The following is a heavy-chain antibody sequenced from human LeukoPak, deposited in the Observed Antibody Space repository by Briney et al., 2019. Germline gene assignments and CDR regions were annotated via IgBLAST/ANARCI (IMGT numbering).Heavy chain of an antibody. V-gene: IGHV4-59*01. Sequence: SETLSLTCTVSGGSISSYYWSWIRQPAGKGLDWIGYIYYSGSTNYNPSLKSRVTISVDTSKNQFSLKLNSVTAADTAVYYCSRGGRWFDYWGQGTLVTVSS. CDR2: IYYSGST. CDR1: GGSISSYY. CDR3: SRGGRWFDY. D-gene: IGHD2-15*01. J-gene: IGHJ4*02.